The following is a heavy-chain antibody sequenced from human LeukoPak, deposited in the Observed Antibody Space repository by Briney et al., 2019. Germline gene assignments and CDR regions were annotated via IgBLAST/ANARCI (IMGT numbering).Heavy chain of an antibody. D-gene: IGHD6-19*01. Sequence: GGSLRLSCAASGFTFSSYWMHWVRQAPGKGLVWVSRINSDGSSTSYAGSVKGRFTISRDNAKNTLYLQMNSLRAEDTAVYYCARDRTVAGRRGGYFDYWGQGTLVTVSS. V-gene: IGHV3-74*01. J-gene: IGHJ4*02. CDR1: GFTFSSYW. CDR2: INSDGSST. CDR3: ARDRTVAGRRGGYFDY.